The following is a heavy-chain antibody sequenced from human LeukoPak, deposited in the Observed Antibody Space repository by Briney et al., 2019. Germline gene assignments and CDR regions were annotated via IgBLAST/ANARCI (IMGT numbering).Heavy chain of an antibody. CDR1: GYTFTSYG. D-gene: IGHD3-22*01. Sequence: ASVKVSCKASGYTFTSYGISWVRQATGQGLEWMGWMNPNSGNTGYAQKFQGRVTMTRNTSISTAYMELSSLRSEDTAVYYCARGRYYDSSGSQSFDYWGQGTLVTVSS. J-gene: IGHJ4*02. CDR3: ARGRYYDSSGSQSFDY. CDR2: MNPNSGNT. V-gene: IGHV1-8*02.